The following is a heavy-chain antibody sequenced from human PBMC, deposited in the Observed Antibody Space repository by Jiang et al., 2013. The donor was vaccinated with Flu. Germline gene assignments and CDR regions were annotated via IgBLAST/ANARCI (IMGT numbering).Heavy chain of an antibody. V-gene: IGHV4-59*13. CDR2: MSYSGST. CDR3: ARDGGGGAFDP. CDR1: GGSISSYY. J-gene: IGHJ5*02. Sequence: GPGLVKPSETLSLTCTVSGGSISSYYWNWIRQPPGRGLEWIGYMSYSGSTNYNPSLKSRVTISVDTSKNQFSLKLSSVTAADTAMYYCARDGGGGAFDPWGHGTLVTVSS. D-gene: IGHD3-16*01.